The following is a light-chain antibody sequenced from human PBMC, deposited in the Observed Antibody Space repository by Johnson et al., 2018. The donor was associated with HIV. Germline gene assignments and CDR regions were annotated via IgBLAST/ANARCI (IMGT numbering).Light chain of an antibody. J-gene: IGLJ1*01. CDR2: DNN. Sequence: QSVLTQPPSVSAAPGQKVTISCSGSSSNIGNNFVSWYQHLPGTTPKLLIYDNNKRPSGIPDRFSGSKSGTSATLGITALQTGDEADYYCGTWDSSLSAAFYVFGPTTKVTVL. V-gene: IGLV1-51*01. CDR1: SSNIGNNF. CDR3: GTWDSSLSAAFYV.